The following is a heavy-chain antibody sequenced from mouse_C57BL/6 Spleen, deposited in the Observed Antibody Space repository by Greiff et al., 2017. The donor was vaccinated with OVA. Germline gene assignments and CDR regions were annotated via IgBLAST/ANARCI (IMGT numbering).Heavy chain of an antibody. V-gene: IGHV1-69*01. CDR1: GYTFTSYW. J-gene: IGHJ2*01. Sequence: VQLQQPGAELVMPGASVKLSCKASGYTFTSYWMHWVKQRPGQGLEWIGEIDPSDSYTNYNQKFKGKSTLTVDKSSSTAYMQLSSLTSEDSAVYDCARSGYGSSYFDYWGQGTTLTVSS. CDR3: ARSGYGSSYFDY. D-gene: IGHD1-1*01. CDR2: IDPSDSYT.